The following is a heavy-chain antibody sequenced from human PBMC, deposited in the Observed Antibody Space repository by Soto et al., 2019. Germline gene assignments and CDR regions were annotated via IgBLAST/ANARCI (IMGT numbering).Heavy chain of an antibody. D-gene: IGHD6-6*01. Sequence: GGSLRLSCAASGFTFSDYYMSWIRQAPGKGLEWVSYISSSGSTIYYADSVKGRFTISRDNAKNSLYPQMNSLRAEDTAVYYCARGKYSSSPFFDYWGQGTLVTVSS. V-gene: IGHV3-11*01. CDR2: ISSSGSTI. CDR3: ARGKYSSSPFFDY. CDR1: GFTFSDYY. J-gene: IGHJ4*02.